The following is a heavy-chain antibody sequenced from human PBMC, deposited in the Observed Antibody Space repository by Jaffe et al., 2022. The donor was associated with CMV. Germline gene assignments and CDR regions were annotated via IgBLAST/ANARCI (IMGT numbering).Heavy chain of an antibody. CDR1: GFSLSNARMG. J-gene: IGHJ4*02. D-gene: IGHD5-12*01. Sequence: QVTLKESGPVLVKPTETLTLTCTVSGFSLSNARMGVSWIRQPPGKALEWLAHIFSNDEKSYSTSLKSRLTISKDTSKSQVVLTMTNMDPVDTATYYCARAYPVASGYDIIYFDYWGQGTLVTVSS. CDR2: IFSNDEK. CDR3: ARAYPVASGYDIIYFDY. V-gene: IGHV2-26*01.